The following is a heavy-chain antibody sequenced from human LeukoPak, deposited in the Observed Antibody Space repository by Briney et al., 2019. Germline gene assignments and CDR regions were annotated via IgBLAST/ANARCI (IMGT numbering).Heavy chain of an antibody. D-gene: IGHD5-18*01. CDR2: IIPIFGTA. V-gene: IGHV1-69*13. Sequence: SVKVSCKASGGTFSSYAISWVRQAPGQGLEWMGGIIPIFGTANYTQKFQGRVTITADESTSTAYMELSSLRSEDTAVYYCARALPHSYYYYYGMDVWGQGTTVTVSS. J-gene: IGHJ6*02. CDR1: GGTFSSYA. CDR3: ARALPHSYYYYYGMDV.